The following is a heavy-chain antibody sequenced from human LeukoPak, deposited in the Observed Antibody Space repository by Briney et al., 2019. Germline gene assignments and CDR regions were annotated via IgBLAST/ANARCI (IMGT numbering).Heavy chain of an antibody. D-gene: IGHD1-26*01. Sequence: PGGSLTLSCAASGITFSSYGMHRVRQAPGKGLEWVAVISYDGSNKYYADSVKGRFTISRDNSKNTLYLQMNSLRAEDTAVYYCAKDGIVGAARGAFDTWGQGTMVTVPS. V-gene: IGHV3-30*18. CDR2: ISYDGSNK. CDR3: AKDGIVGAARGAFDT. J-gene: IGHJ3*02. CDR1: GITFSSYG.